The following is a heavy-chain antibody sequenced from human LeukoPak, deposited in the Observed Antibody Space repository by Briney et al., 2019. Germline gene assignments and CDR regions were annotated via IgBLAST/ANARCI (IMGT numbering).Heavy chain of an antibody. Sequence: SETLSLTCAVYGGSFSGYYWSWIRQPPGKGLEWIGEINHSGSTNYNPSLKSRVTISVDTSKNQFSLKLGSVTAADTAVYYCARAHYTYYMDVWGKGTTVTVSS. V-gene: IGHV4-34*01. CDR1: GGSFSGYY. CDR2: INHSGST. CDR3: ARAHYTYYMDV. J-gene: IGHJ6*03.